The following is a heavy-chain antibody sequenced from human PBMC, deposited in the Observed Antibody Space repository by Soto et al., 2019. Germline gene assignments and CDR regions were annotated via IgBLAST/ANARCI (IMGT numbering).Heavy chain of an antibody. CDR3: ARDATAVTTSTNDY. J-gene: IGHJ4*02. V-gene: IGHV1-18*01. D-gene: IGHD4-17*01. CDR1: GYTFTSYG. Sequence: ASVKVSCKASGYTFTSYGISWVRQAPGQGLEWMGWISAYNGNTNYAQKLQGRVTMTTDTSTSTAYMELRSLRSDDTAVYYCARDATAVTTSTNDYWGQGTLVTVSS. CDR2: ISAYNGNT.